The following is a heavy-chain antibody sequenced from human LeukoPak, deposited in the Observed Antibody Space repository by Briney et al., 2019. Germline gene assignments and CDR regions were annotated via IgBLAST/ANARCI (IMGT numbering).Heavy chain of an antibody. CDR1: GGSISSYY. J-gene: IGHJ4*02. D-gene: IGHD3-22*01. CDR2: IYYSGST. V-gene: IGHV4-59*01. Sequence: SETLSLTCTVSGGSISSYYWSWIRQPPGKGLEWIGYIYYSGSTNYNPSLKSRVTISVDTSKNQLSLKLSSVTAADTAVYYCARLYYYASSGYSSGDYWGQGTLVTVSS. CDR3: ARLYYYASSGYSSGDY.